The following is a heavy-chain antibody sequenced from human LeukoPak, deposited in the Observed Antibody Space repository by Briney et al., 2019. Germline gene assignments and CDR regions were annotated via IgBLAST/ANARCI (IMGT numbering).Heavy chain of an antibody. Sequence: SETLSLTCTVSGGSISSGSYYWSWIRQPAGKGLEWIGRIYTSGSTNYNPSLKSRVTMSVDTSKNQFSLKLSSVTAADTAVYYCAREGIFGVVTVPAFDIWGQGTMVTVSS. V-gene: IGHV4-61*02. CDR3: AREGIFGVVTVPAFDI. D-gene: IGHD3-3*01. CDR2: IYTSGST. J-gene: IGHJ3*02. CDR1: GGSISSGSYY.